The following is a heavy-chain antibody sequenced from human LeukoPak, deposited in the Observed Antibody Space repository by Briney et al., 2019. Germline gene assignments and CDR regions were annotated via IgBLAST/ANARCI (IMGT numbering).Heavy chain of an antibody. V-gene: IGHV1-69*01. D-gene: IGHD2-2*01. CDR3: ASGTEVIVVVPAAMGAFDI. Sequence: ASVKVSCKASGGTFSSYAISWVRQAPGQGLEWMGGIIPIFGTANYAQKFQGRVTITADESTSTAYMELSSLRSEDTAVYYCASGTEVIVVVPAAMGAFDIWGQGTMVTVSS. CDR2: IIPIFGTA. CDR1: GGTFSSYA. J-gene: IGHJ3*02.